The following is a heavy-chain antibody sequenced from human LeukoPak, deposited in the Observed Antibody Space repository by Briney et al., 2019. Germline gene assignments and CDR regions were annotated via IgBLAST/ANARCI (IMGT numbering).Heavy chain of an antibody. Sequence: SETLSLTCTVFGGSISNDYWSWIRQAAGKELEWIGRIYGRGSTNYNPSLKSRVTISLDKSKQQFSLNLNSVTAADTAVYYCARGGTYGSGRNQHTTLDYWGQGILATVSS. V-gene: IGHV4-4*07. CDR2: IYGRGST. J-gene: IGHJ4*02. CDR3: ARGGTYGSGRNQHTTLDY. D-gene: IGHD3-10*01. CDR1: GGSISNDY.